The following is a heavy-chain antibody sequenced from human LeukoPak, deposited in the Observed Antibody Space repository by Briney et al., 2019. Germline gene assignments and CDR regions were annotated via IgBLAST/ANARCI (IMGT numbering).Heavy chain of an antibody. D-gene: IGHD3-9*01. CDR1: GFTVSSNY. CDR2: ISGSGAST. J-gene: IGHJ4*02. CDR3: ARGLDTVDISTGFDS. V-gene: IGHV3-23*01. Sequence: PGGSLRLSCAASGFTVSSNYMSWVRQAPGKGLEWVSAISGSGASTYYADSVRGRFTISRDNSKNTLYLQMNSLRADDTAIYYCARGLDTVDISTGFDSWGQGTLVTVSS.